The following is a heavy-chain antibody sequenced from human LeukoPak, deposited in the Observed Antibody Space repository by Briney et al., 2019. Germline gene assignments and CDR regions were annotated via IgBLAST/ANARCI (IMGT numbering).Heavy chain of an antibody. J-gene: IGHJ4*02. CDR3: ARALDTYGYMRFAY. D-gene: IGHD5-18*01. Sequence: WGSLTLSCAASGFTFVSYAIAWVRQGPGTARDWASAINGCGDSTCHSDSANGRFTIPRDKSTDTLFLQMRSLVAERRAIYFYARALDTYGYMRFAYWGQGTLVTVSS. CDR2: INGCGDST. V-gene: IGHV3-23*01. CDR1: GFTFVSYA.